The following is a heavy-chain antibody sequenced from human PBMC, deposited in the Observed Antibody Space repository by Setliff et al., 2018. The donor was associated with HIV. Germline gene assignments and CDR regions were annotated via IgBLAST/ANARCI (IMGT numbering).Heavy chain of an antibody. V-gene: IGHV4-61*02. J-gene: IGHJ4*02. Sequence: SETLSLTCIVSSGSINSGSYYWSWVRQPAGKGLEWIGRVYTTGSTNYNPSLKSRVAISVDTSKNRFSLNLTSVTAADTAIYFCAKLMYAELWPLDIDHWGQGTLVTVSS. CDR3: AKLMYAELWPLDIDH. CDR2: VYTTGST. CDR1: SGSINSGSYY. D-gene: IGHD1-1*01.